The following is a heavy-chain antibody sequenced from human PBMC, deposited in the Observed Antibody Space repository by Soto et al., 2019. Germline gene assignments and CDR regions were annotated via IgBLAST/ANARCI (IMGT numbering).Heavy chain of an antibody. CDR2: ISYSGST. J-gene: IGHJ4*02. Sequence: SETLSLTCTVSGGSISSDSYYWGWIRQSPEKGLEWIASISYSGSTYYNPTLKSRLIISVDTSKSQFSLKLSSVTAEDTAVYYCARGASAYSYRSPAFDLWGQGTLVTVSS. V-gene: IGHV4-39*01. CDR1: GGSISSDSYY. CDR3: ARGASAYSYRSPAFDL. D-gene: IGHD5-18*01.